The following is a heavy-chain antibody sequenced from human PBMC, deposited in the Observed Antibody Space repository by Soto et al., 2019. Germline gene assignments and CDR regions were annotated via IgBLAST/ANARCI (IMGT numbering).Heavy chain of an antibody. J-gene: IGHJ4*02. V-gene: IGHV3-23*01. CDR3: AKGLTYYDFWSGYSDY. D-gene: IGHD3-3*01. CDR2: ISGSGGST. CDR1: GFTFSSYA. Sequence: PVGSLRLSCAASGFTFSSYAMSWVRQAPGKGLEWVSAISGSGGSTYYADSVKGRFTISRDNSKNTLYLQMNSLRAEDTAVYYCAKGLTYYDFWSGYSDYWGQGTLVTVSS.